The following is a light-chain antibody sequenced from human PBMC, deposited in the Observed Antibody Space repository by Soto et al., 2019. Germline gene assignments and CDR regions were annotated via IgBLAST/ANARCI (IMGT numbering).Light chain of an antibody. Sequence: QLVLTQPPSASGTPGQSVTISCSGGSSNMGTNTVSWYQHLPGTAPKLLIFRSYQRPSGVPERFSGSKSGTSASLAISGLKSEDEDDYYGVAWDDILSGPVFGTGTQLTVL. J-gene: IGLJ1*01. CDR1: SSNMGTNT. CDR3: VAWDDILSGPV. V-gene: IGLV1-44*01. CDR2: RSY.